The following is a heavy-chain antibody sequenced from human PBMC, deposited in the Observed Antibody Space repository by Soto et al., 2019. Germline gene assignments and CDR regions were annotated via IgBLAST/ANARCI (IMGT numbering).Heavy chain of an antibody. D-gene: IGHD3-9*01. CDR2: ISGSGGST. V-gene: IGHV3-23*01. CDR3: AKGLRYFDWFPSGY. Sequence: GGSLRLSCAASGFTFSSYAMSWVRQAPGKGLEWVSAISGSGGSTYYADSVKGRFTISRDNSKNTLYLQMNSLRAEDTAVYYCAKGLRYFDWFPSGYWGQGTLVTVS. CDR1: GFTFSSYA. J-gene: IGHJ4*02.